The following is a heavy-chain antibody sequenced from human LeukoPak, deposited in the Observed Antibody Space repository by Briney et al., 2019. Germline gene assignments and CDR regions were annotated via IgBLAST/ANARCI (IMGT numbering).Heavy chain of an antibody. J-gene: IGHJ4*02. D-gene: IGHD6-13*01. CDR2: IYSGGKT. Sequence: PGGSLRLSCAASGFTVSNNYMSWVRQAPGKGLEWVSVIYSGGKTYYSDSVKGRFTISRDTSTNTLFLQMNTLRAEDTAVYYCARGDSSSWYYFDYWGQGTLVTVSS. V-gene: IGHV3-53*01. CDR3: ARGDSSSWYYFDY. CDR1: GFTVSNNY.